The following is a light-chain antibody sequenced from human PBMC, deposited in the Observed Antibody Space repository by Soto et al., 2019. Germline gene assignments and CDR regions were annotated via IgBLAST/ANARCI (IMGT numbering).Light chain of an antibody. J-gene: IGLJ2*01. Sequence: QSALTQTASVSGSHGQSITISCTGTGNDVGGYNFVSWFQHHPGKAPKLIIFDVSSRPSGVSDRFSGSKSGNTASLTISGLQAEDEADYYCSSYTTGSTYLFGGGTKVTVL. CDR3: SSYTTGSTYL. CDR1: GNDVGGYNF. CDR2: DVS. V-gene: IGLV2-14*03.